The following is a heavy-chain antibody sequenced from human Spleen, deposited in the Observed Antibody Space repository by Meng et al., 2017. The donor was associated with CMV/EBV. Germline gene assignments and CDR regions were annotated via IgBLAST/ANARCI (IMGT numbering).Heavy chain of an antibody. Sequence: SGDSIPSNNSHWGWIRQPPGEGLEWIGSISYTGSTSYMPSLKSRVTISADTSRNHFSLRLSSATAADTAMYYCARDRGYELVTVFDSWSQGTLVTVSS. CDR3: ARDRGYELVTVFDS. V-gene: IGHV4-39*07. D-gene: IGHD5-12*01. J-gene: IGHJ4*02. CDR2: ISYTGST. CDR1: GDSIPSNNSH.